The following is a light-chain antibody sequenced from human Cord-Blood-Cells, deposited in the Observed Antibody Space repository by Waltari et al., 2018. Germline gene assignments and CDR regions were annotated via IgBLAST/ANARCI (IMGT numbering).Light chain of an antibody. Sequence: DIQMTQSPSSLSASVGDRVSITCRASQSISSYLHWYQQKPGKAPKPLIYAASSLQSGVPSRFSGSGSVTDFTLTISSLQPEDFATYYCQQSYSTPLTFGGGTKVEIK. J-gene: IGKJ4*01. CDR1: QSISSY. V-gene: IGKV1-39*01. CDR2: AAS. CDR3: QQSYSTPLT.